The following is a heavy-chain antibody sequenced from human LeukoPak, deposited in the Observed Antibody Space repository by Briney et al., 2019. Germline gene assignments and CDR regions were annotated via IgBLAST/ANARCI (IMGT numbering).Heavy chain of an antibody. Sequence: PSETLSLTCTVSGGSFSSYYWSWIRQPPGKGLEWIGYIYYSGSTNYNPSLKSRVTISVDTSKNQFSLKLSSVTAADTAVYYCARSGFEGYCSGGSCYSVWFDPWGQGTLVTVSS. V-gene: IGHV4-59*01. D-gene: IGHD2-15*01. CDR3: ARSGFEGYCSGGSCYSVWFDP. CDR2: IYYSGST. J-gene: IGHJ5*02. CDR1: GGSFSSYY.